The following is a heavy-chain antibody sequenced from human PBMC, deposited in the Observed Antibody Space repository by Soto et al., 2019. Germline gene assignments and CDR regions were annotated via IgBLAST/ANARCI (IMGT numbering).Heavy chain of an antibody. Sequence: ASVKVSCKASGYTFTSYAIHWVRQATGQGLEWMGWMNPNSGNTGYAQKFQGRVTMTRNTSISTAYMELSSLRSEDTAVYYCARGGRPSYYAFWRGTRSYYYGMDVWGQGTTVTVSS. V-gene: IGHV1-8*01. J-gene: IGHJ6*02. CDR3: ARGGRPSYYAFWRGTRSYYYGMDV. CDR1: GYTFTSYA. CDR2: MNPNSGNT. D-gene: IGHD3-3*01.